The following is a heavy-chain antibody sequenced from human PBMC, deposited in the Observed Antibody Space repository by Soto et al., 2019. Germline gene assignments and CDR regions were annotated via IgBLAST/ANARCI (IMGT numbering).Heavy chain of an antibody. CDR2: IRSKANSYAT. CDR3: TRHPAGSIAARPSNYYYGMDV. D-gene: IGHD6-6*01. Sequence: GGSLRLSCAASGFTFSGSAMHWVRQASGKGLEWVGRIRSKANSYATAYAASVKGRFTISRDDSKNTAYLQMNSLKTEDTAVYYCTRHPAGSIAARPSNYYYGMDVWGQGTTVTVSS. J-gene: IGHJ6*02. CDR1: GFTFSGSA. V-gene: IGHV3-73*01.